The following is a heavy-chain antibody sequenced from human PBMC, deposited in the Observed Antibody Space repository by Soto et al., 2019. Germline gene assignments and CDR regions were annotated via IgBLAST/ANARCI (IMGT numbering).Heavy chain of an antibody. CDR3: ARGPTGGYDVTDVGMDV. Sequence: GGSLRLSCAASGFTFSSYSMSWVRQAPGKGLEWVSSISSSSCYIYYADSVKGRFTISRDNAKSSLYLQMNSPRAEDTAVYYCARGPTGGYDVTDVGMDVWGQGTMVTVSS. J-gene: IGHJ6*02. CDR1: GFTFSSYS. D-gene: IGHD7-27*01. V-gene: IGHV3-21*01. CDR2: ISSSSCYI.